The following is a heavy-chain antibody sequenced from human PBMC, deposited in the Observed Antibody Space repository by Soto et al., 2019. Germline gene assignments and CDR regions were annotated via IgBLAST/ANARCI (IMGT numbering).Heavy chain of an antibody. V-gene: IGHV1-2*04. D-gene: IGHD2-2*01. Sequence: QVQLVQSGAEVKKPGASVKVSCKASGYTFTGYYMHWVRQAPGQGLEWMGWINPNSGGTNYAQKFQGWVTMTRDTSISTAYMELSRLRSDDTAVYYCARGGSIVVVPAASLLPFDPWGQGTLVTVSS. CDR1: GYTFTGYY. J-gene: IGHJ5*02. CDR3: ARGGSIVVVPAASLLPFDP. CDR2: INPNSGGT.